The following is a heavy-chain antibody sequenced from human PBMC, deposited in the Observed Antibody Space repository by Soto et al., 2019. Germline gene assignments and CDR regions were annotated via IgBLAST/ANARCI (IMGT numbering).Heavy chain of an antibody. J-gene: IGHJ4*02. CDR1: GYTFTSYA. CDR2: INAGNGNT. Sequence: QVQLVQSGAEVKKPGASVKVSCKASGYTFTSYAMHWVRQAPGQRHEWMGWINAGNGNTKYSQKFQGRVTITRDTSASTAYMELSSLRSEDTAVYYCARGAGQYDFWSPYYFDYWGQGTLVTVSS. CDR3: ARGAGQYDFWSPYYFDY. V-gene: IGHV1-3*01. D-gene: IGHD3-3*01.